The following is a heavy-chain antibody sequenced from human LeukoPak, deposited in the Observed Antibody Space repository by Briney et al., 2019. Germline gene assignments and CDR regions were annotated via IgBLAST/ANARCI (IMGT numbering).Heavy chain of an antibody. V-gene: IGHV4-61*02. CDR2: IYTSGST. D-gene: IGHD4-23*01. Sequence: SETLSLTCTVSGGSISSGSYYWSWIRQPAGKGLEWIGRIYTSGSTNYNPSLKSRVTISVDTSKNQFSLKLSSVTAADTAVYYCARGGGNSPFDYYYMDVWGKGTTVTISS. J-gene: IGHJ6*03. CDR1: GGSISSGSYY. CDR3: ARGGGNSPFDYYYMDV.